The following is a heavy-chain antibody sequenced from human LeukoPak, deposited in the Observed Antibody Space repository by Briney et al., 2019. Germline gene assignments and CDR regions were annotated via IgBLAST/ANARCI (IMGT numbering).Heavy chain of an antibody. J-gene: IGHJ4*02. CDR2: IDPGDSDA. CDR1: GYTFTSFW. CDR3: ARHELGTSVDY. V-gene: IGHV5-51*01. D-gene: IGHD1/OR15-1a*01. Sequence: GESLKISCKGSGYTFTSFWIAWVRPLPGKGLEWVGMIDPGDSDARYSPSFQGQVTISVDKSITTAYLQWSSLEASDTAIYYCARHELGTSVDYWGQGTLVTVSS.